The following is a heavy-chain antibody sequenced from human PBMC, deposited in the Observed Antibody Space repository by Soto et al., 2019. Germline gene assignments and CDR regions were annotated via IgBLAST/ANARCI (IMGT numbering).Heavy chain of an antibody. V-gene: IGHV1-18*01. CDR2: ISGYNGDT. CDR3: AKNGQPPYYYYGMDV. J-gene: IGHJ6*02. Sequence: QGQLVQSGAEVKKPGASVKVSCKASGYTFTRYGISWVRQAPGQGLEWMGWISGYNGDTNYAQNLQGRVTMTIDTSXXTAYMELRSLTSDDTAVYYCAKNGQPPYYYYGMDVWGQGTTVTVSS. D-gene: IGHD2-8*01. CDR1: GYTFTRYG.